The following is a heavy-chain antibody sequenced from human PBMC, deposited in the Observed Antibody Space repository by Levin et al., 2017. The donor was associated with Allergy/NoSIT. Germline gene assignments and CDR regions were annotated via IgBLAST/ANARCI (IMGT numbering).Heavy chain of an antibody. CDR3: ARGGCSSTSCLDY. V-gene: IGHV3-23*01. J-gene: IGHJ4*02. CDR1: GFIVSSYA. D-gene: IGHD2-2*01. CDR2: ITLDVTDT. Sequence: GESLKISCAASGFIVSSYAMSWVRQAPGKGLEWVSGITLDVTDTYYADSVKGRFTISRDNAENTLFLQMNSLRAEDTAIYYCARGGCSSTSCLDYWGQGILVTVSS.